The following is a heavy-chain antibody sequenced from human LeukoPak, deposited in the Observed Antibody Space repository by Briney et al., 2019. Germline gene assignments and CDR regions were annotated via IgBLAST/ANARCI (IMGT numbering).Heavy chain of an antibody. D-gene: IGHD6-6*01. CDR1: GGSISSSSYY. V-gene: IGHV4-39*06. J-gene: IGHJ4*02. CDR3: ARDRLAARTLDY. CDR2: IYYSGST. Sequence: SETLSLTCTVSGGSISSSSYYWGWIRQPPGKGLEWIGSIYYSGSTYYNPSLKSRVTISVDTSKNQFPLKLSSVTAADTAVYYCARDRLAARTLDYWGQGTLVTVSS.